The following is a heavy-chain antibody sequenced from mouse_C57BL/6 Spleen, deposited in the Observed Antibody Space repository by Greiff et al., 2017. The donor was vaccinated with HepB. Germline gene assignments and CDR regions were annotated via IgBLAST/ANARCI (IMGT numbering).Heavy chain of an antibody. V-gene: IGHV1-82*01. J-gene: IGHJ2*01. CDR1: GYAFSSSW. CDR3: ARDHYGSTTFDC. CDR2: IYPGDGDT. Sequence: VQLQQSGPELVKPGASVKISCKASGYAFSSSWMNWVKQRPGKGLEWIGRIYPGDGDTNYNGKFKGKATLTADKSSSTAYMQLSSLTSEDSAVYFCARDHYGSTTFDCWGQGTTLTVSS. D-gene: IGHD1-1*01.